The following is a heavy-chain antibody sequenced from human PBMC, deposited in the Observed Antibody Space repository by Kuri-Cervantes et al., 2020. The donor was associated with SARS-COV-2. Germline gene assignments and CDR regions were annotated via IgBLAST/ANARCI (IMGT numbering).Heavy chain of an antibody. CDR1: GGSISTYY. J-gene: IGHJ6*02. Sequence: SETLSLTCTVSGGSISTYYWSWIRQPPGKGLEWIGYIYYSGSTTYNPSLKSRVTISVDTSKNQFSLELDPVTAADTAVYYCARESNYSHYYGTEVWGQGTTVTVSS. CDR3: ARESNYSHYYGTEV. CDR2: IYYSGST. V-gene: IGHV4-59*01.